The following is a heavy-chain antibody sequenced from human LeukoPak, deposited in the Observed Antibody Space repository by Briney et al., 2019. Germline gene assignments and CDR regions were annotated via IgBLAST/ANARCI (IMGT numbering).Heavy chain of an antibody. J-gene: IGHJ4*02. Sequence: GGSLRLSCAASGFTYSNYWMTWVRQAPGKGLQWVASIKQDGSVEYYVDSVKGRFTISRDNAKNSHYLQMNSLRAEDMAVYYCARWADDSGIYYIASWGQGTLDTVSS. CDR2: IKQDGSVE. V-gene: IGHV3-7*01. CDR3: ARWADDSGIYYIAS. CDR1: GFTYSNYW. D-gene: IGHD3-10*01.